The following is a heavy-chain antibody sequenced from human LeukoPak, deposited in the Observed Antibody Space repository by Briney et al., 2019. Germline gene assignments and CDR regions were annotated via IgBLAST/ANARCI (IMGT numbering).Heavy chain of an antibody. J-gene: IGHJ4*02. CDR1: GFTFSSYG. CDR2: ISYDGSNK. CDR3: ANGPYDYFDY. V-gene: IGHV3-30*18. D-gene: IGHD4-17*01. Sequence: GGSLRLSCAASGFTFSSYGMHWVRQAPGKGLEWVAVISYDGSNKYYADSVKGRFIISRDNSKNTLYLQMNSLRAEDTAVYYCANGPYDYFDYWGQGTLVTVSS.